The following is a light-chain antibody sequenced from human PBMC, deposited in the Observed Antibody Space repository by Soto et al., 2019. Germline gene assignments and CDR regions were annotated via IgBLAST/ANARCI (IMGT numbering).Light chain of an antibody. Sequence: QSALTQPPSASGSPGQSVTISCTGTSSDVGDYIYVSWYQQHPGKAPKLMIYEVSKRPSGVPDRFSGSKSGNTASLTVSGLQAEDEADYYCSSYAGSNNSWGFGTGTKVTVL. V-gene: IGLV2-8*01. CDR2: EVS. CDR3: SSYAGSNNSWG. CDR1: SSDVGDYIY. J-gene: IGLJ1*01.